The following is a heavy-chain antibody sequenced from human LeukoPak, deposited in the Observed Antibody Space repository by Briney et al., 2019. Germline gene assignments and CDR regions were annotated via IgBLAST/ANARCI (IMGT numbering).Heavy chain of an antibody. J-gene: IGHJ4*02. Sequence: GRSLRLSCAASGFTFSSYGMHWVRQAPGKGLEWVAVISYDRSNKYYADSVKGRFTISRDNSKNTLYLQMNSLRAEDTAVYYCAKDKYGYENLYYFDYWGQGTLVTVSS. CDR3: AKDKYGYENLYYFDY. D-gene: IGHD5-12*01. CDR2: ISYDRSNK. CDR1: GFTFSSYG. V-gene: IGHV3-30*18.